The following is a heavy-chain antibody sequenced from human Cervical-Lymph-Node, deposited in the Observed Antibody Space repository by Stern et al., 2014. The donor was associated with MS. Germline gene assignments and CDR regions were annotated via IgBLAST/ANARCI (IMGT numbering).Heavy chain of an antibody. V-gene: IGHV1-69*01. J-gene: IGHJ3*02. Sequence: QVQLMQSGAEVKKPGSSVKVSCKASGGTFSSYAISWVRQAPGQGLEWMGGIIPIFGTANYAQKFQGRVTITADESTSTAYMELSSLRSEDTAVYYCARDQRITIFGAVPSGFLDDAFDIWGQGTMVTVSS. CDR2: IIPIFGTA. D-gene: IGHD3-3*01. CDR3: ARDQRITIFGAVPSGFLDDAFDI. CDR1: GGTFSSYA.